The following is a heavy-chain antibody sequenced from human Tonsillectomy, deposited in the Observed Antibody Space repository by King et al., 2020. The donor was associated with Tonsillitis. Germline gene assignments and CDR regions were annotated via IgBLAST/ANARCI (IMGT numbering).Heavy chain of an antibody. Sequence: QMQLQESGPGLVKPSETLSLTCTVSGGSISSYYWSWIRQPPGKGLEWIGYIYYSGSTNYNPSLKSRVTISVDTSKNQFSLKLSSVTAADTAVYYCARGGSSSWSNWFDPWGKGTLVTVSS. J-gene: IGHJ5*02. CDR3: ARGGSSSWSNWFDP. CDR1: GGSISSYY. D-gene: IGHD6-13*01. CDR2: IYYSGST. V-gene: IGHV4-59*01.